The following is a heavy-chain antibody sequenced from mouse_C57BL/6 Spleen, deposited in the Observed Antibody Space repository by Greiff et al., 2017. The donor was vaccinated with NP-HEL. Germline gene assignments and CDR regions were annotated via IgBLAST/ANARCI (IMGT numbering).Heavy chain of an antibody. CDR2: IYPGSGST. J-gene: IGHJ3*01. CDR3: ASHRENRYRFAD. D-gene: IGHD5-1-1*01. Sequence: QVQLQQSGAELVKPGASVKMSCKASGYTFTSYWITWVKQRPGQGLEWIGDIYPGSGSTNYNEKFKSKATLTVDTSSSTAYMQLSSLTSEDSAVYCSASHRENRYRFADWGQGTLVTVSA. CDR1: GYTFTSYW. V-gene: IGHV1-55*01.